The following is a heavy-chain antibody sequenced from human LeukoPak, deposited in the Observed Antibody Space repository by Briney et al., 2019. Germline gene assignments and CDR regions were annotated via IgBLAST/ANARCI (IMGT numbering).Heavy chain of an antibody. CDR2: INPSGGST. V-gene: IGHV1-46*01. CDR1: GYTFTSYY. CDR3: ARERAYCSSTSCCDAFDI. D-gene: IGHD2-2*01. J-gene: IGHJ3*02. Sequence: GASVKVSCKASGYTFTSYYMHWVRQAPGQGLEWMGIINPSGGSTSYAQKFQGRVTMTRDTSTSTVYMELSSLRSEDTAVYYCARERAYCSSTSCCDAFDIWGQGTMVTVSS.